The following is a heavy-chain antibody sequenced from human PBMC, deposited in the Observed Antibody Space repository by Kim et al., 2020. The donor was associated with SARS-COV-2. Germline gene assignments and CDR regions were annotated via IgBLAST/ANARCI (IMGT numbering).Heavy chain of an antibody. J-gene: IGHJ4*02. V-gene: IGHV4-59*01. D-gene: IGHD3-22*01. CDR3: ARDYYDSSGIDY. Sequence: SYSPSLRSRVTISVDTSKNQFSLKLSSVTAADTAVYYCARDYYDSSGIDYWGQGTLVTVSS.